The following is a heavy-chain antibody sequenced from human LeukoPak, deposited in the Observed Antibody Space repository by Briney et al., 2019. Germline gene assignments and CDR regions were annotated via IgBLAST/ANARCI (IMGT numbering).Heavy chain of an antibody. CDR2: VRSDGVTT. D-gene: IGHD2/OR15-2a*01. CDR3: AILSWDGLASFY. V-gene: IGHV3-23*01. CDR1: GFRFSTYS. J-gene: IGHJ4*02. Sequence: GGSLRLSCAASGFRFSTYSMSWVRQAPGKGLERVSAVRSDGVTTFYADSVRGRFTISRDNSRGTLSLQMNSLRADDTAVYFCAILSWDGLASFYWGQGTLVTVSS.